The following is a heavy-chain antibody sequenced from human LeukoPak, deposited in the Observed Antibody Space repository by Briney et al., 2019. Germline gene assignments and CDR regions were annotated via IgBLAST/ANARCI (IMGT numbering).Heavy chain of an antibody. CDR2: ISSSSSYI. CDR3: AREGGGYDILTGTPYYYGMDV. D-gene: IGHD3-9*01. Sequence: PGGSLRLSCAASGFTFSSYSMNWVRQAPGKGLEWVSSISSSSSYIYYADSVKGRFTISRDNAKNSLYLQMNSLRAEDTAVYYCAREGGGYDILTGTPYYYGMDVWGQGTTVSVSS. J-gene: IGHJ6*02. V-gene: IGHV3-21*01. CDR1: GFTFSSYS.